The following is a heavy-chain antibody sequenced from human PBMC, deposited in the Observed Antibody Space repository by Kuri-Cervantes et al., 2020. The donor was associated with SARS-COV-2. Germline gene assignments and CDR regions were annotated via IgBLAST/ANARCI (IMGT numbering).Heavy chain of an antibody. V-gene: IGHV5-10-1*01. D-gene: IGHD3-10*01. CDR2: IDPSDSYT. CDR3: ARHRAYGPDAFDI. Sequence: GESLKISCKGSGYNFTSYWISWVRQMPGKGLEWMGRIDPSDSYTNYSPSFQGHVTISADKSISTAYLQWSSLKASDTAMYYCARHRAYGPDAFDIWGQGTMVTVSS. CDR1: GYNFTSYW. J-gene: IGHJ3*02.